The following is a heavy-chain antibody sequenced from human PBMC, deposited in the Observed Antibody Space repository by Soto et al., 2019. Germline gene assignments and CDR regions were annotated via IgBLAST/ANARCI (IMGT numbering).Heavy chain of an antibody. J-gene: IGHJ5*02. V-gene: IGHV3-23*01. Sequence: SLRLSCAASGFTFSSYAMSWVRQAPGKGLEWVSAISGSGGSTYYADSVKGRFTISRDNSKNTLYLQMNSLRAEDTAVYYCARGIRAGYSSGPWGQGTLVTVSS. D-gene: IGHD6-19*01. CDR1: GFTFSSYA. CDR2: ISGSGGST. CDR3: ARGIRAGYSSGP.